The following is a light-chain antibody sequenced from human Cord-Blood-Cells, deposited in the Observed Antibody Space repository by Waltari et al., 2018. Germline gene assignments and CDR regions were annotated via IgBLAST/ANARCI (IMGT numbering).Light chain of an antibody. CDR2: WAS. Sequence: DIVMTQSPDSLAVSLGERATINCQSSPSVLYSSNNKNYLAWYQQKPGPPPKLLIYWASTRESGVPDRFSGSGSGTDFTLTISSLQAEDVAVYYCQQYYSTPRTFGQGTKVEIK. J-gene: IGKJ1*01. V-gene: IGKV4-1*01. CDR1: PSVLYSSNNKNY. CDR3: QQYYSTPRT.